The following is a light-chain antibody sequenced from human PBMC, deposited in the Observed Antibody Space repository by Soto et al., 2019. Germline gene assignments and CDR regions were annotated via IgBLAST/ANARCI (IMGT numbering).Light chain of an antibody. Sequence: EIVLTQSPGTLSLSPGERATLSCRASQGLSSTYLAWYQQKPGQAPRLLIYGASNRATGIPDRFSGSGSGTDFTLTINRLEPEDFAVYYCQQYGSSPLTFGQGTKVDIK. CDR2: GAS. J-gene: IGKJ1*01. V-gene: IGKV3-20*01. CDR1: QGLSSTY. CDR3: QQYGSSPLT.